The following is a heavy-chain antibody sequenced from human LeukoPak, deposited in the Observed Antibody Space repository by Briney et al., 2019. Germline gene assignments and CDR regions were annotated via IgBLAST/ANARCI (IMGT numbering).Heavy chain of an antibody. CDR2: INPRGGGT. CDR3: ARGAPTTRIGAGRFDY. D-gene: IGHD5-12*01. J-gene: IGHJ4*02. Sequence: GTSVKVSCKAFGYSVTNYYVHWVRQAPGQGLEWMGEINPRGGGTSYGQRFQGRITVTRDTYTNTVYMDLSSLRSEDAATYYCARGAPTTRIGAGRFDYWGQGSLLTVAS. CDR1: GYSVTNYY. V-gene: IGHV1-46*01.